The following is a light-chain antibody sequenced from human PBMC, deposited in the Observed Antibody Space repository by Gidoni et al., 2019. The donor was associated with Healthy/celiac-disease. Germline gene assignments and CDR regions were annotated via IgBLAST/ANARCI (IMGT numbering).Light chain of an antibody. CDR1: QSVSSSY. J-gene: IGKJ4*01. CDR2: GAS. Sequence: EMVLTQSPGTLSLSPGERATLSCRASQSVSSSYLAWYQQKPGQAPRLLIYGASSSATGIPDRFSGSGSGTDFTLTISRLEPEDFAVYYCQQDGSFFGGGTKVEIK. V-gene: IGKV3-20*01. CDR3: QQDGSF.